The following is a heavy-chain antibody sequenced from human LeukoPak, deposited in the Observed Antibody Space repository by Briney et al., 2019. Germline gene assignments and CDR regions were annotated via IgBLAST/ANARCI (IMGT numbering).Heavy chain of an antibody. CDR3: AKGNFGDYGADY. D-gene: IGHD4-17*01. Sequence: RAGGSLRLSCVASGFTFSHYSMNWVRQAPGKGLEWVSSIRFTGSYIYYADSLKGRFTISRDNAKNSLYLQMNSLRVEDTAVYYCAKGNFGDYGADYWGQGTLVTVSS. CDR2: IRFTGSYI. V-gene: IGHV3-21*01. CDR1: GFTFSHYS. J-gene: IGHJ4*02.